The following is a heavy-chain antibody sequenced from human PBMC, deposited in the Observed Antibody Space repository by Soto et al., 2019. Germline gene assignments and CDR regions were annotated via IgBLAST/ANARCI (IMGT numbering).Heavy chain of an antibody. V-gene: IGHV1-18*01. CDR2: ISTYNGNT. J-gene: IGHJ3*02. D-gene: IGHD5-12*01. CDR3: ARDTITFSYDVMNAFDI. CDR1: GYTFTSYG. Sequence: ASVKVSCKASGYTFTSYGISWVRQAPGQGLEWMGWISTYNGNTNYAQKLQGRVTMTTDTSTSTAYMELRSLRSDDTAVYYCARDTITFSYDVMNAFDIWGQGTMVTVSS.